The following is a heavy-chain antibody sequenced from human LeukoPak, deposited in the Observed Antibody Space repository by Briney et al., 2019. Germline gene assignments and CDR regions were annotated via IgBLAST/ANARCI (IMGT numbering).Heavy chain of an antibody. V-gene: IGHV1-69*06. J-gene: IGHJ4*02. CDR3: ARERYCSGGSCYQRFDY. D-gene: IGHD2-15*01. CDR1: GGTFSSYA. Sequence: SVKVSCKASGGTFSSYAISWVRQAPGQGLEWMGGIIPIFGTANYAQKFQGRVTITADKSTSTAYMELSSLRSEDTAVYYSARERYCSGGSCYQRFDYWGQGTLVTVSS. CDR2: IIPIFGTA.